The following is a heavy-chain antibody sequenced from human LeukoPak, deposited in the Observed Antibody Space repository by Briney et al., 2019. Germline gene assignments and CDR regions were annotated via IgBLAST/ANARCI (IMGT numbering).Heavy chain of an antibody. CDR1: GLTFSNYA. CDR2: ISGSGGST. D-gene: IGHD1-14*01. V-gene: IGHV3-23*01. CDR3: ARPGVGFDY. Sequence: GGSLRLSCAASGLTFSNYAMSWVRQAPGKGLEWVSAISGSGGSTYYADSVKGRFTISRDNSKNTLYLQMNSLRAEDTAVYYCARPGVGFDYWGQGALVTVSS. J-gene: IGHJ4*02.